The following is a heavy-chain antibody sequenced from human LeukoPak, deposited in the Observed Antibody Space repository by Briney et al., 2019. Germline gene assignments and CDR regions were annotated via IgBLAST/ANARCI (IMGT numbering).Heavy chain of an antibody. D-gene: IGHD5-18*01. V-gene: IGHV3-15*01. CDR1: GFTFNYAW. CDR3: TTAPSGYAYMNGWHLDY. Sequence: GGSLRLSCVASGFTFNYAWMSWVRQAPGKGLEWVGRIKSKTDGETTDYAAPVKGRFTISRDDSKNTLYLQMNSLKTEDTALYYCTTAPSGYAYMNGWHLDYWGQGALVTVSS. CDR2: IKSKTDGETT. J-gene: IGHJ4*02.